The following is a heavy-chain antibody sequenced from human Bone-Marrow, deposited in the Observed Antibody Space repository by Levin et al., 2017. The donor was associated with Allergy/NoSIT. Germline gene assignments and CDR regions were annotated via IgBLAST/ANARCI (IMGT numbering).Heavy chain of an antibody. CDR3: ARDPSPYSNYVANWFDH. CDR2: TRYDESKT. CDR1: GFTFSNYG. Sequence: GESLKISCAASGFTFSNYGLHWVRQAPGKGLEWVAVTRYDESKTYYADSVKGRFTISRDNSKKTLYLQMKGLRVEDTAIYYCARDPSPYSNYVANWFDHWGQGTLVTVSS. J-gene: IGHJ5*02. V-gene: IGHV3-33*01. D-gene: IGHD4-11*01.